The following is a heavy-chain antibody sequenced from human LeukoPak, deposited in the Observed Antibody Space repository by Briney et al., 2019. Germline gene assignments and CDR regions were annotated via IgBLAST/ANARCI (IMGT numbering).Heavy chain of an antibody. D-gene: IGHD1-1*01. CDR3: ARDPLATGTTRGDWFDP. CDR2: INPNSGGT. Sequence: ASVKVCCKASGYTFTGYYMHWVRQAPGQGLEWMGWINPNSGGTNYAQKFQGRVTMTRDTSISTAYMELSRLRSDDTAVYYCARDPLATGTTRGDWFDPWGQGTLVTVSS. V-gene: IGHV1-2*02. CDR1: GYTFTGYY. J-gene: IGHJ5*02.